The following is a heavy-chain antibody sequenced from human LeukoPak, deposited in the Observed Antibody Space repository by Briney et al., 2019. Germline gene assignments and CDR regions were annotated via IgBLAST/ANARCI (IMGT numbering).Heavy chain of an antibody. CDR1: GASVSDGNYY. J-gene: IGHJ4*02. V-gene: IGHV4-61*01. CDR3: ARKPIFASGRHWYYFDN. CDR2: MFYSEST. D-gene: IGHD3-10*01. Sequence: PSETLSLACSVSGASVSDGNYYWSWIRQPPGKGLEWIGYMFYSESTKYNPSLKSRVTISVDKSKNQFSLHMSSVTAADTAVYYCARKPIFASGRHWYYFDNWGQGTLVTVSS.